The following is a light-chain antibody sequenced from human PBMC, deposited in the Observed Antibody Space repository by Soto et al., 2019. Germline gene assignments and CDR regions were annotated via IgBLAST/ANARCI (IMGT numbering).Light chain of an antibody. V-gene: IGLV6-57*02. CDR3: QSYDSSNVV. Sequence: NFMLTQPHSVSESPGKTVTISCTGSGGSIASNYVQWYQQRPGSAPTPVIYEDNQRPSGVPDRFSGSIDSSSNSASLTSSGLKTEDEADYYCQSYDSSNVVFGGGTKLTVL. J-gene: IGLJ2*01. CDR1: GGSIASNY. CDR2: EDN.